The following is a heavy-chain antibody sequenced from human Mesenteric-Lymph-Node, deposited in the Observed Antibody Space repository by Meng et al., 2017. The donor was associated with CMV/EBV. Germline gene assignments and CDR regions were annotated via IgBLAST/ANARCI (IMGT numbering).Heavy chain of an antibody. CDR1: GYTFNRYA. CDR2: INTNTGNP. CDR3: ARDRGNYYGSGSYV. Sequence: SGYTFNRYAMNWVRQAPGQGLEWMGWINTNTGNPTYAQGFTGRFVFSLDTSVSTAYLQISSLKAEDTAVYYCARDRGNYYGSGSYVWGQGTLVTVSS. D-gene: IGHD3-10*01. J-gene: IGHJ4*02. V-gene: IGHV7-4-1*02.